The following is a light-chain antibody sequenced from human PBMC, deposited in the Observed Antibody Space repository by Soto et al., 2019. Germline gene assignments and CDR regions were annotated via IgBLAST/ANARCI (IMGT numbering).Light chain of an antibody. CDR3: QQYNSDSLWT. Sequence: DIPMTQSPSTLSADAGDRVIITCRASQSVSKWLAWYQQKPGKAPTLLMYDASNLQGGVPFRFSGSGSGTEFTLTISDLQPDDFATYYCQQYNSDSLWTFGQGTKVEIK. CDR2: DAS. V-gene: IGKV1-5*01. J-gene: IGKJ1*01. CDR1: QSVSKW.